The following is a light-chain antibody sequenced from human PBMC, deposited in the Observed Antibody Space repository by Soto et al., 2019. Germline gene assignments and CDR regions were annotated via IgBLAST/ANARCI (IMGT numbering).Light chain of an antibody. CDR3: QQGYSTIT. V-gene: IGKV1-39*01. Sequence: DIQMTQSPSSLSASVGDRVTITCRASQSISIYLNWYQQKPGKAPKLLIYAASSLQSGVPSRFSADGSGTDFTLTIRGLQPEDFATYYCQQGYSTITFGQGTRLEIK. CDR2: AAS. J-gene: IGKJ5*01. CDR1: QSISIY.